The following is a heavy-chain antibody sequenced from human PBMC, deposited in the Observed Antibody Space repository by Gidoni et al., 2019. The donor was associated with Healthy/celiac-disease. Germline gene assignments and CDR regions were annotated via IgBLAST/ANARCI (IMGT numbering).Heavy chain of an antibody. CDR3: AREYSSSWFDYYGMDV. CDR2: IWYDGSNK. V-gene: IGHV3-33*08. CDR1: GFTFSSYG. J-gene: IGHJ6*02. Sequence: QVQLVESGGGVVQPGRSLRLSCAASGFTFSSYGMHWVRQAPGKGLEWVAVIWYDGSNKYYADSVKGRFTISRDNSKNTLYLQMNSLRAEDTAVYYCAREYSSSWFDYYGMDVWGQGTTVTVSS. D-gene: IGHD6-13*01.